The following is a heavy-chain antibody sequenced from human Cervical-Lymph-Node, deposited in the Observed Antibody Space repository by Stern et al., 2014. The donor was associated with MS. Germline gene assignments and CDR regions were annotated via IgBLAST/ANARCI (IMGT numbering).Heavy chain of an antibody. V-gene: IGHV3-9*01. D-gene: IGHD4-17*01. CDR2: ISWNSASI. Sequence: EVQLVESGGDLVQPGRSLRLSCAASGFTFDDYALHWVRQAPGKGLELVSGISWNSASIDYADSVKGRFTISRDNAKQSLYLQMNSLRPEDTALYHCAKSRGDYVRYFFDSWGQGTMVTVSS. CDR3: AKSRGDYVRYFFDS. J-gene: IGHJ4*02. CDR1: GFTFDDYA.